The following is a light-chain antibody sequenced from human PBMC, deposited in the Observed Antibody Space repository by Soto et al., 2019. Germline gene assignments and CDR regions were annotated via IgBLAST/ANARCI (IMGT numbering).Light chain of an antibody. CDR1: QSVSSI. V-gene: IGKV3-11*01. Sequence: EIVLTQSPATLSLSPGDRATLSCRASQSVSSILAWYKQKPGQPPKLLIYDASTMPTGIPARFSGSGSGSDFTLTISSLEAEDFAPYYCQQRNTWSYTFGQGTRLEIK. CDR3: QQRNTWSYT. CDR2: DAS. J-gene: IGKJ2*01.